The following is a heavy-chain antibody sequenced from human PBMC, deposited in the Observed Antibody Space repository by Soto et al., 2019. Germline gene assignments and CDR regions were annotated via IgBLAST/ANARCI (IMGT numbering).Heavy chain of an antibody. J-gene: IGHJ5*02. V-gene: IGHV1-3*01. CDR3: ARGRVRGVNGFNWFDP. Sequence: ASVKVSCKASGYTFTSYAMHWVRQAPGQGLEWMGWINAGNGNTKYSQKFQGRVTITRDTSASTAYMELSSLRSEDTAVYYCARGRVRGVNGFNWFDPWGQGTLVTVSS. CDR2: INAGNGNT. D-gene: IGHD3-10*01. CDR1: GYTFTSYA.